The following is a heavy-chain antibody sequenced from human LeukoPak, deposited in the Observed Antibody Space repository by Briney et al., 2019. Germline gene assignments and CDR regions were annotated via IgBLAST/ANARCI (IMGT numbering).Heavy chain of an antibody. J-gene: IGHJ5*02. CDR3: ARAMTASPYNWFDP. Sequence: PSETLSLTCTVSGGSISSGGYYWSWIRQHPGKGLEWIGYIYYSGSTYYNPSLKSRVTISLDTSKNQLSLKLSSVTAADTAVYYCARAMTASPYNWFDPWGQGTLVTVSS. CDR2: IYYSGST. D-gene: IGHD2-21*02. V-gene: IGHV4-31*03. CDR1: GGSISSGGYY.